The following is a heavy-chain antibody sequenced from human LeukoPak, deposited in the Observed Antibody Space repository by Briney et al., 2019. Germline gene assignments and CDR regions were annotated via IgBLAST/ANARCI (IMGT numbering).Heavy chain of an antibody. CDR3: AKDRGGIAVADPAFDY. V-gene: IGHV3-23*01. J-gene: IGHJ4*02. D-gene: IGHD6-19*01. CDR2: ISGSGGST. Sequence: PGGSLRLSCAASGFTFSSYAMSWVRQDPGKGLEWVSAISGSGGSTYYADSVKGRFTISRDNSKNTLYLQMSSLRAEDTAVYYCAKDRGGIAVADPAFDYWGQGTLVTVSS. CDR1: GFTFSSYA.